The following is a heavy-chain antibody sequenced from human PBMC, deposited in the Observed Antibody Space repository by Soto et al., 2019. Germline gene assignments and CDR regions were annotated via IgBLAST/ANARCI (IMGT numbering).Heavy chain of an antibody. CDR2: IRSKANSYAT. Sequence: EVQLVESGGGLVQPGGSLKLSCAASGFTFSGSAMHWVRQASGKGLEWVGRIRSKANSYATAYAASVKGRFTISRDDSKNTAYLQMNSLKTEDTAVYYCTRHACSSGWPLDDAFDIWGQGTMVTVSS. CDR3: TRHACSSGWPLDDAFDI. J-gene: IGHJ3*02. V-gene: IGHV3-73*02. CDR1: GFTFSGSA. D-gene: IGHD6-19*01.